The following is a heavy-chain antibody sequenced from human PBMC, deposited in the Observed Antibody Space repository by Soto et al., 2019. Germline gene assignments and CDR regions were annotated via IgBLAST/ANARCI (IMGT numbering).Heavy chain of an antibody. CDR1: GFTFSSYA. Sequence: QVQLVESGGGVVQPGRSLRLSCAASGFTFSSYAMHWVRQAPGKGLEWVAAMSYDGSNRYYADFVKGRFTISRDNSKNTLYLQVNGLRADDTAVYYCAGGTLVHDYWYGMDVWGQGTTVTV. V-gene: IGHV3-30-3*01. J-gene: IGHJ6*02. D-gene: IGHD3-16*01. CDR2: MSYDGSNR. CDR3: AGGTLVHDYWYGMDV.